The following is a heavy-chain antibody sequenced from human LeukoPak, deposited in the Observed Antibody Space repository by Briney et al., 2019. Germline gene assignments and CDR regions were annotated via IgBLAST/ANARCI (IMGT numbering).Heavy chain of an antibody. D-gene: IGHD3-10*01. CDR2: IYHSGST. V-gene: IGHV4-4*02. CDR3: AGGSGSYYNYFCY. J-gene: IGHJ4*02. Sequence: SEILSLTCAVSGGSISSSNWWSWVRQPPGKGLEWIGEIYHSGSTNYNPSLKSRVTISVDKSKNQFSLKLSSVTAADTAVYYCAGGSGSYYNYFCYWGQGTLVTVSS. CDR1: GGSISSSNW.